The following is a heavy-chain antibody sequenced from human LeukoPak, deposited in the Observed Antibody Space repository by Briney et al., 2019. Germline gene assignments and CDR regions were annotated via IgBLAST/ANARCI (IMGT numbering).Heavy chain of an antibody. CDR3: ARGADSSGYYSIFYFDY. D-gene: IGHD3-22*01. Sequence: SETLSLTCTVSGGSISSGDYYWIWIRQPPGKGLEWIGYIYYSGSTNYNPSLKSRVTISVDTSKNQFSLKLSSVTAADTAVYYCARGADSSGYYSIFYFDYWGQGTLVTVSS. CDR2: IYYSGST. V-gene: IGHV4-61*08. CDR1: GGSISSGDYY. J-gene: IGHJ4*02.